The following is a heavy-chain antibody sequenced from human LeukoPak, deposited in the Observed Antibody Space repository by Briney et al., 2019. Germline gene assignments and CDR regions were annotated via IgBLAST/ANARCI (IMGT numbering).Heavy chain of an antibody. CDR2: IYFSGST. V-gene: IGHV4-39*07. J-gene: IGHJ4*02. D-gene: IGHD5-18*01. CDR3: ARARREYAFGYRPNEMGHFFDY. CDR1: GGSISSSNYC. Sequence: SETLSLTCTVSGGSISSSNYCWGWIRQPPGKGLEWIGSIYFSGSTYYNPSLKSRVTISVDTSNNQFSLRLNSLTAADTAVYYCARARREYAFGYRPNEMGHFFDYWGQGTLVTVSS.